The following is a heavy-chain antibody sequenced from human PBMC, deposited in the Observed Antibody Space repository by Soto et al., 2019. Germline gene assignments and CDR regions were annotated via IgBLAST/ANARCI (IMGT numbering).Heavy chain of an antibody. CDR1: GGTFSSYA. Sequence: QVQLVQSGAEVKKPVSAVKVSCKASGGTFSSYAVTWVRQAPGQGLEWMGEIIPIFDTATYAQKFQGRVTITADESTSTAYMELSSLRSEDTALYYCARKTSNFGEGSFDPWGQGTLVTVSS. CDR3: ARKTSNFGEGSFDP. V-gene: IGHV1-69*01. CDR2: IIPIFDTA. J-gene: IGHJ5*02. D-gene: IGHD3-16*01.